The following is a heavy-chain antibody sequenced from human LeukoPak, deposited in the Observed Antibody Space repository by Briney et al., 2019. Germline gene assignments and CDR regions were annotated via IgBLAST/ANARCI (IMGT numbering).Heavy chain of an antibody. CDR1: GFSFSSYA. D-gene: IGHD3-3*01. CDR3: ANYDFWSTNSLFDY. V-gene: IGHV3-23*01. Sequence: GGSLRLSCAVSGFSFSSYAISWVRQAPGEGLEWVPVINGSGGSTYYEDSVKGRFTISRDNSKNTLYLQMNGLRAEDTAVYYCANYDFWSTNSLFDYWGQGTLVTVSS. J-gene: IGHJ4*02. CDR2: INGSGGST.